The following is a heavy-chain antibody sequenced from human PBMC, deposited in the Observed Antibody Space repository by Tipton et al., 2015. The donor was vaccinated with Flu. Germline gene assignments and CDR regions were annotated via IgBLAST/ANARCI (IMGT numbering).Heavy chain of an antibody. D-gene: IGHD2-15*01. Sequence: TLSLTRTVSGGSISSYYWSWIRQPPRKGLEWIGYIYYSGSTNYNPSLKSRVTISVDTSKNQFSLKLSSVTAADTAVYYCARGIGQDLYYYYGMDVWGQGTTVTVSS. J-gene: IGHJ6*02. CDR3: ARGIGQDLYYYYGMDV. V-gene: IGHV4-59*01. CDR1: GGSISSYY. CDR2: IYYSGST.